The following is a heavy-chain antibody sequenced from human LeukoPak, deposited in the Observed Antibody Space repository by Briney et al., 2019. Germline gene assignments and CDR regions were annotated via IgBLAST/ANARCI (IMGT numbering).Heavy chain of an antibody. V-gene: IGHV4-34*01. CDR2: INHSGST. D-gene: IGHD3-10*01. Sequence: SETLSLTCAVYGGSFSGYYWSWIRQPPGKGLEWIGEINHSGSTNYNPSLKSRVTISVDTSKNQFSLKLSSVTAADTAVYYCARGLTRVVRGVSFVYWGQGTLVTVCS. CDR1: GGSFSGYY. CDR3: ARGLTRVVRGVSFVY. J-gene: IGHJ4*02.